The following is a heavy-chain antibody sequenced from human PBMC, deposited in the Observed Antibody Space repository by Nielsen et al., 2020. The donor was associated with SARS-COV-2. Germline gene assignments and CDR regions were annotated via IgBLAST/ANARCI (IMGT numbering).Heavy chain of an antibody. CDR3: ARDLRTMIVAVTYAFDI. J-gene: IGHJ3*02. V-gene: IGHV3-33*01. D-gene: IGHD3-22*01. CDR2: IWYDGSNK. CDR1: GFTFSSYG. Sequence: GGSLRLSCAASGFTFSSYGMHWVRQAPGKGLEWVAVIWYDGSNKYYADSVKGRFTISRDNSKNTLYLQMNSLRAEDTAVYYCARDLRTMIVAVTYAFDIWGQGTMVTVSS.